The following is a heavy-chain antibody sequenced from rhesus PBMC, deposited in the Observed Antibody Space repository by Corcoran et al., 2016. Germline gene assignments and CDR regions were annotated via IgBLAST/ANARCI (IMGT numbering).Heavy chain of an antibody. CDR1: GYSISSGYG. CDR3: ARGAYSGSLDY. J-gene: IGHJ4*01. D-gene: IGHD3-16*01. Sequence: QVQLQESGPGLVKPSETLSLTCAVSGYSISSGYGWSWIRQPPGKGLEWIGYIGGSSGSTNYNPSRKSRVTISKDTSKNQFSLKLSSVTAADTAVYYWARGAYSGSLDYWGQGVLVTVSS. V-gene: IGHV4-127*01. CDR2: IGGSSGST.